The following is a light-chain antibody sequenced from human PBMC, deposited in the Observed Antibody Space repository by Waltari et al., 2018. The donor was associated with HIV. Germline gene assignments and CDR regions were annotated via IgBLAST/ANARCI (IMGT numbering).Light chain of an antibody. CDR3: QHYNSYPWT. J-gene: IGKJ1*01. CDR2: KAS. Sequence: DIQMTQSPSTLSASVGDRVTITCRASQSISSWLAWYQQKPGKAPNLLIYKASSLESGVPSRFSCSGSGTEFTLTISSLQPDDFATYYCQHYNSYPWTFGQGTKVEIK. V-gene: IGKV1-5*03. CDR1: QSISSW.